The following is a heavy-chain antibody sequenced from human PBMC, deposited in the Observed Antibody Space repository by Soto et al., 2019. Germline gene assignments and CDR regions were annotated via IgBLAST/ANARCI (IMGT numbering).Heavy chain of an antibody. D-gene: IGHD3-22*01. V-gene: IGHV1-18*01. CDR1: DYTFNSFD. Sequence: QAQLMQSGAEVKKSGASVKVSCKASDYTFNSFDVVWVRQAPGQGLEWMGWISAYKGKTNYAQNLQGRVSMTIDTSTTTAYMALGNLRSDDTAVYYCATSGDSSGYELHFWGQGTLVTVSS. CDR3: ATSGDSSGYELHF. CDR2: ISAYKGKT. J-gene: IGHJ4*02.